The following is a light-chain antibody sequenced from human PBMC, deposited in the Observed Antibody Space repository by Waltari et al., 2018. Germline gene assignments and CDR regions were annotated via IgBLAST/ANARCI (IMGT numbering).Light chain of an antibody. CDR2: DAS. CDR3: QQRSNWPPGLLT. CDR1: QSVSSY. Sequence: EIVLTQSPATLSLSPGERATLSCRASQSVSSYLAWYQQKPGQAPRLLIYDASNRATGIPARFSGSGSGTDFTLTISSLEPEDVAVDYCQQRSNWPPGLLTFGGGTKVEIK. V-gene: IGKV3-11*01. J-gene: IGKJ4*01.